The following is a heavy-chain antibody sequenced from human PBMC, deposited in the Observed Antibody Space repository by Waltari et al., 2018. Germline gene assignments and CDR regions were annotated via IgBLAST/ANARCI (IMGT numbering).Heavy chain of an antibody. V-gene: IGHV3-21*01. Sequence: EVQMVESGGGLVKPGGSLRLSCAASGFTFSTYSMNWVRQAPGKGLEWVSSISSSSSYMYYADSVKGRFTISRDNAKNSLYLQMNSLRAEDTAVYYCARGTGIHLPDYWGQGTLVTVSS. CDR3: ARGTGIHLPDY. J-gene: IGHJ4*02. CDR1: GFTFSTYS. D-gene: IGHD1-1*01. CDR2: ISSSSSYM.